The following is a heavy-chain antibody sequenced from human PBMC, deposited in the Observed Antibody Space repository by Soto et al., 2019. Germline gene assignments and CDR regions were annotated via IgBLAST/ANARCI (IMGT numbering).Heavy chain of an antibody. CDR2: IWYDGSNK. Sequence: QVQLVESGGGVVQPGRSLRLSCAASGFTFSSYGMHWVRQAPGKGLEWVAVIWYDGSNKYYADSVKGRFTISRDNSKNTLYLQMNSLRAEDTAVYYCARSSGSYSVQFDYWGQGTLVTVSS. D-gene: IGHD1-26*01. J-gene: IGHJ4*02. V-gene: IGHV3-33*01. CDR3: ARSSGSYSVQFDY. CDR1: GFTFSSYG.